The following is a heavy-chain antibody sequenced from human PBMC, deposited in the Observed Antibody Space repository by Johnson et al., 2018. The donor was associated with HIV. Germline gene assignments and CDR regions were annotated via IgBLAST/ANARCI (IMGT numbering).Heavy chain of an antibody. D-gene: IGHD1-26*01. CDR3: AKDIRPGWEIRGNAFDI. Sequence: MLLVESGGGVVRPGGSLRLSCAASGFTFGDYGMSWVRQAPGKGLEWVSGLNSNGGSTVYADSVKGRFTISRDNAKNSLYLQMNSLRAEDTALYYCAKDIRPGWEIRGNAFDIWGQGTMVTVSS. CDR2: LNSNGGST. J-gene: IGHJ3*02. V-gene: IGHV3-20*04. CDR1: GFTFGDYG.